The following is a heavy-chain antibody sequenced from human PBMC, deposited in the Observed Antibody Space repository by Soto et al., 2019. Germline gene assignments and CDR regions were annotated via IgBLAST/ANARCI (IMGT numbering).Heavy chain of an antibody. D-gene: IGHD3-10*01. CDR3: ARDREPASGGLHYGSGSLNFAY. CDR2: IWYDGSNK. Sequence: QVQVVESGGGVVQPGTSLRLSCAASGFAFNSYGMHWVRQAPGKGPEWVAEIWYDGSNKYYADSIKGRFSISRDNSKNMVYLQMNSLRADDTAVYYCARDREPASGGLHYGSGSLNFAYWGQGTLVTVSS. J-gene: IGHJ4*02. V-gene: IGHV3-33*01. CDR1: GFAFNSYG.